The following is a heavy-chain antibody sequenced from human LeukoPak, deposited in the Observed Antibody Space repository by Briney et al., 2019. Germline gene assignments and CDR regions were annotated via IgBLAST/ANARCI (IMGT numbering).Heavy chain of an antibody. V-gene: IGHV4-59*08. J-gene: IGHJ4*02. CDR3: ARRSPQCWGGDCYFDY. D-gene: IGHD2-21*02. Sequence: SETLSLTCTVSGGSISSYYWSWIRQPPGKGLEWIGYIYYSGSTNYNPSLKSRVTISVDTSKNQFSLKLSSVSAADTAVYYCARRSPQCWGGDCYFDYWGQGTLVTVSS. CDR1: GGSISSYY. CDR2: IYYSGST.